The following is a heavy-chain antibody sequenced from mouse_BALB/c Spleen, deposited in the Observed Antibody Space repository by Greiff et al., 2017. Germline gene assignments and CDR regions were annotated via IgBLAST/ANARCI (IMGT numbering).Heavy chain of an antibody. CDR3: ARHITTVKAMDY. CDR1: GFTFSSYT. J-gene: IGHJ4*01. CDR2: ISNGGGST. D-gene: IGHD1-1*01. Sequence: EVKLQESGGGLVQPGGSLKLSCAASGFTFSSYTMSWVRQTPEKRLEWVAYISNGGGSTYYPDTVKGRFTISRDNAKNTLYLQMSSLKSEDTAMYYCARHITTVKAMDYWGQGTSVTVSS. V-gene: IGHV5-12-2*01.